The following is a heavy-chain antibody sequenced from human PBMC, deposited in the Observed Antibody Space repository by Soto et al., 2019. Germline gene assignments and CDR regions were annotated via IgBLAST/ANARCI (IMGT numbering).Heavy chain of an antibody. CDR2: TRNKANSYTT. Sequence: PGGSLRLSCAASGFTFSDHYMDWVRQAPGKGLEWVGRTRNKANSYTTEYAASVKGRFTISRDDSKNSLYLQMNSLKTEDTAVYYCARDLDYYYGMDVWGQGTTVTVS. CDR3: ARDLDYYYGMDV. CDR1: GFTFSDHY. V-gene: IGHV3-72*01. J-gene: IGHJ6*02.